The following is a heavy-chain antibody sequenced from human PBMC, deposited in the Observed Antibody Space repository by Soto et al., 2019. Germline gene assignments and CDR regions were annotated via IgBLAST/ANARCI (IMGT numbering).Heavy chain of an antibody. Sequence: SETLSLTCAVYGGSFSGYYWSWIRQPPGKGLEWIGEINHSGSTNYNPSLKSRVTISVDTSKNQFSLKLSSVTAADTAVYYCAREVGGITGTKGYYYYGMDVWGRGTTVTVSS. CDR1: GGSFSGYY. V-gene: IGHV4-34*01. J-gene: IGHJ6*02. CDR3: AREVGGITGTKGYYYYGMDV. CDR2: INHSGST. D-gene: IGHD1-7*01.